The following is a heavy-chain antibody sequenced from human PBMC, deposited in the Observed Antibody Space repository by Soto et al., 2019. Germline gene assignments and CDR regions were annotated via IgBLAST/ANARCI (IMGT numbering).Heavy chain of an antibody. Sequence: VQLLESGGGLIQPGGSLRLSCAASGFTFSYGIHWLRQAPGKGLEWVAYISYDSSNKFYGDSVKGRFTISRDNSKNNQFLQMNSLRAEETAVYYCAKLVIGYCSGNTCDDYWGQGTLVAVSS. CDR2: ISYDSSNK. V-gene: IGHV3-30*18. D-gene: IGHD2-15*01. J-gene: IGHJ4*02. CDR3: AKLVIGYCSGNTCDDY. CDR1: GFTFSYG.